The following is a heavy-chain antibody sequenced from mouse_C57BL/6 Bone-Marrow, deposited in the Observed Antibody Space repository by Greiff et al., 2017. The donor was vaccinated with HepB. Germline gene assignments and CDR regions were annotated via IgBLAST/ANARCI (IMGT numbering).Heavy chain of an antibody. CDR3: ARGGYYYAMDY. CDR1: GYTFTSYG. Sequence: QVQLQQSGAELARPGASVKLSCKASGYTFTSYGISWVKQRTGQGLEWIGEIYPRSGNTYYNEKFKGKATLTADKSSSTSYMELRSLTSEDSAVYFCARGGYYYAMDYWGQGTSLTVSS. CDR2: IYPRSGNT. J-gene: IGHJ4*01. V-gene: IGHV1-81*01.